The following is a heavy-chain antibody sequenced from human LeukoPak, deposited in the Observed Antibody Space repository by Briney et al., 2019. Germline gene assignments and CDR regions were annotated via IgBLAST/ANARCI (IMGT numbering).Heavy chain of an antibody. Sequence: GGPLTLPCAASGFTLSSYEMNWARQAPGEGVECVSYISSSGSTIYYADSVKGRFTISRDKAENSLYLQMNSLRAEDTAVYSCARDQQQLVYYYYYYYMDVWGKGTTVTVSS. J-gene: IGHJ6*03. CDR1: GFTLSSYE. CDR2: ISSSGSTI. V-gene: IGHV3-48*03. CDR3: ARDQQQLVYYYYYYYMDV. D-gene: IGHD6-13*01.